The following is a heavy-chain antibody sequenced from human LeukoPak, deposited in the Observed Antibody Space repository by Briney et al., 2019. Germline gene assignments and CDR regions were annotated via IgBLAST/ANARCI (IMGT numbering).Heavy chain of an antibody. CDR1: GFTFSNFA. CDR3: ARGSGSGWPLDR. J-gene: IGHJ5*02. CDR2: MYAGGTT. V-gene: IGHV3-23*03. D-gene: IGHD6-19*01. Sequence: AGGSLRLSCAASGFTFSNFAMSWVRQAPGKGLQWVAIMYAGGTTDYSDSVRGRFHISRDSSNNTLSLQINSLRAEDTAVYYCARGSGSGWPLDRWGQGALVTVSS.